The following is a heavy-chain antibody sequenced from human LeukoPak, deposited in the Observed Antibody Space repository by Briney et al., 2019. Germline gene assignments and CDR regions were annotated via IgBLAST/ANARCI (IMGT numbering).Heavy chain of an antibody. CDR1: GGSISGSSYY. D-gene: IGHD1-14*01. CDR3: ARVGPWVNPDYYYYYMDV. Sequence: PSETLSLTCTVSGGSISGSSYYWGWFRQTPGKGLEWVAKIKADGGEKDHVASVKGRFTISRDNAKNSLYLQMNSLRAEDTAVYYCARVGPWVNPDYYYYYMDVWGKGTTVTVSS. V-gene: IGHV3-7*01. CDR2: IKADGGEK. J-gene: IGHJ6*03.